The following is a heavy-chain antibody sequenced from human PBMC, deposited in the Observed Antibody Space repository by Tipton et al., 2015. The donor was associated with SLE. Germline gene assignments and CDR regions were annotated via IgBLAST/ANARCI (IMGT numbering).Heavy chain of an antibody. Sequence: TLSLTCTVSGGSITNDNHYWSWIRQPAGKGLERIGYIHHGGSTNYNPSLQSRVSISLDTSKNQFSLKLTSVTAADTAVYYCARGMLTWRGAIVGADVWGQGTTVNVSS. V-gene: IGHV4-61*09. CDR2: IHHGGST. CDR1: GGSITNDNHY. CDR3: ARGMLTWRGAIVGADV. J-gene: IGHJ6*02. D-gene: IGHD2-8*01.